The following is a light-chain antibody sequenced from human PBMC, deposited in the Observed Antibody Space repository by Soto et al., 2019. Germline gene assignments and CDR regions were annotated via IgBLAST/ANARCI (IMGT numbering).Light chain of an antibody. Sequence: DIQMTQSPSSLSASVGDRVMITCRASQSITGYLNWSQQKPGKAPKLLIYAASNLQSGVPSRFSGSGSGTDFTLTISSLQPEDFATYFCQQSQNIPYTFGQGTKLEIK. CDR2: AAS. CDR3: QQSQNIPYT. CDR1: QSITGY. J-gene: IGKJ2*01. V-gene: IGKV1-39*01.